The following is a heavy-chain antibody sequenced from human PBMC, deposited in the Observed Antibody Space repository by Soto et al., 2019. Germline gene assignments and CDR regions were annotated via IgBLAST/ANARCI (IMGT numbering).Heavy chain of an antibody. Sequence: GASVKVSCKASGYTFTSYPTHWVRQAPGQRLEWMGWIDAGNGNTKYSQKFRGRVTFTTDTSASTAYMDLSSLRSEDTAVYYCARAGYTHGPPYYGMDVWGQGTTVTVSS. D-gene: IGHD5-18*01. CDR2: IDAGNGNT. V-gene: IGHV1-3*01. CDR1: GYTFTSYP. J-gene: IGHJ6*02. CDR3: ARAGYTHGPPYYGMDV.